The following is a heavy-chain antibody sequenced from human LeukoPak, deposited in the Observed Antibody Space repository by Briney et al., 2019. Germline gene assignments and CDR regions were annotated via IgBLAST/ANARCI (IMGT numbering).Heavy chain of an antibody. CDR1: GYTFTSYG. V-gene: IGHV1-18*01. D-gene: IGHD3-22*01. Sequence: ASVRVSCKASGYTFTSYGISWVRQAPGQGLEWMGWISAYNGNTNYAQKLQGRVTMTTDTSTSTAYMELRSLRSDDTAVYYCARVAFADYYDSSGSPDAFYIWGQGTKVTVSS. CDR3: ARVAFADYYDSSGSPDAFYI. J-gene: IGHJ3*02. CDR2: ISAYNGNT.